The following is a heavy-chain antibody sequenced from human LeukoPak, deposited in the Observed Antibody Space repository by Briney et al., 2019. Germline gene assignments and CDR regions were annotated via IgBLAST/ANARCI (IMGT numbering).Heavy chain of an antibody. CDR2: INPNSGGT. CDR1: GYTFTGYY. D-gene: IGHD2/OR15-2a*01. J-gene: IGHJ4*02. CDR3: ARENISKYYFDY. Sequence: ASVKVSCKASGYTFTGYYVHWVRQAPGQGLEWMGWINPNSGGTNYAQKFQGWVTMTRDTSISTAYMELSRLRSDDTAVYYCARENISKYYFDYWGQGTLVTVSS. V-gene: IGHV1-2*04.